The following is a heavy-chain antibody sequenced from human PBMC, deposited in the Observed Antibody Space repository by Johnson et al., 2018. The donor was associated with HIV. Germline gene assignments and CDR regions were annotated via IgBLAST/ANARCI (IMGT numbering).Heavy chain of an antibody. CDR1: GFTFSSYW. CDR2: INSDGSTT. V-gene: IGHV3-74*01. D-gene: IGHD3-10*01. Sequence: VQLVESGGGLVQPGGSLRLSCAASGFTFSSYWMHWVRQVPGKGLVWVSRINSDGSTTTYADSVKGRFTISRDNAKNTLYLQMSSLRTEDTAVYYCAKEDHYYDAFDIWGQGTMVTVSS. J-gene: IGHJ3*02. CDR3: AKEDHYYDAFDI.